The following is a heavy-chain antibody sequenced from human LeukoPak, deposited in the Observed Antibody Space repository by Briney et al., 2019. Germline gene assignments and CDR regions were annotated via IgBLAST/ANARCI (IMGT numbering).Heavy chain of an antibody. Sequence: PSETLSLTCTVSGGSISSYYWSWIRQPAGKGLEWIGRIYASGSTNYNPSLKSRVTISVDTFKSQFSLKLTSVTAADTAVYFCARAVDTAMLDDAFDIWGQGTMVTVSS. D-gene: IGHD5-18*01. CDR3: ARAVDTAMLDDAFDI. CDR1: GGSISSYY. J-gene: IGHJ3*02. V-gene: IGHV4-4*07. CDR2: IYASGST.